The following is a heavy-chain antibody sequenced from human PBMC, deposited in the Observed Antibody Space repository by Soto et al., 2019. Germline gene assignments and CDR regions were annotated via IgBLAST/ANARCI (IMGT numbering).Heavy chain of an antibody. D-gene: IGHD4-17*01. CDR1: GFTFSSYA. Sequence: QVQLVESGGGVVQPGRSLRLSCAASGFTFSSYAMHWVRQAPGKGLEWVAVISYDGSNKYYADSVKGRFTISRDNSKKPLYLQMNSLRAEDTAVYYCARASPTDYGGNYLDYWGQGALVTVSS. J-gene: IGHJ4*02. CDR2: ISYDGSNK. V-gene: IGHV3-30-3*01. CDR3: ARASPTDYGGNYLDY.